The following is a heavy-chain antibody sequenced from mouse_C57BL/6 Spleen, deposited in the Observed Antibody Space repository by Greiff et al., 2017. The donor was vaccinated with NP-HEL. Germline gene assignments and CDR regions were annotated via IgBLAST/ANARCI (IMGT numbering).Heavy chain of an antibody. Sequence: QVQLQQPGAELVMPGASVKLSCKASGYTFTSYWMHWVKQRPGQGLEWIGEIDPSDSYTNYNQKFKGKSTLIVDKSSSTAYMQLSSLTSEDSAVYYCARTYQAYYTLGWFAYWGQGTLVTVSA. CDR1: GYTFTSYW. CDR3: ARTYQAYYTLGWFAY. CDR2: IDPSDSYT. D-gene: IGHD2-12*01. J-gene: IGHJ3*01. V-gene: IGHV1-69*01.